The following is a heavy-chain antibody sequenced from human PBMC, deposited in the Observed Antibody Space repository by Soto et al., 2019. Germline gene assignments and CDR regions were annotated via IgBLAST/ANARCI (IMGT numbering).Heavy chain of an antibody. V-gene: IGHV3-7*03. CDR2: INPDGSVG. CDR3: AKDATSSLKKITIFGVDTYGGDAFDI. Sequence: EVQLLGSGGGLVQPGGSLRLSCVASGFTFSTYWMNWVRQAPGMGLEWVANINPDGSVGTYVDSVKGRFTTSRDNAKNSLYLQMNSLRAEDTALYYCAKDATSSLKKITIFGVDTYGGDAFDIWGQGTMVTVSS. J-gene: IGHJ3*02. CDR1: GFTFSTYW. D-gene: IGHD3-3*01.